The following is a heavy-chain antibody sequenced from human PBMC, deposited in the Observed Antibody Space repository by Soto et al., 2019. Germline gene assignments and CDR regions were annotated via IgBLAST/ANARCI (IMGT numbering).Heavy chain of an antibody. Sequence: ASVKVSCKASGYTFSNYGLNWVRQAPGQGLEWMGWIDPYDGNTNFADNLQGRVTMTADKLTNTVYMELRGLKSGDTAVYFCTRGSPQYRGSSCGYWGRGTLVAVSS. CDR2: IDPYDGNT. J-gene: IGHJ4*02. CDR1: GYTFSNYG. CDR3: TRGSPQYRGSSCGY. V-gene: IGHV1-18*04. D-gene: IGHD6-6*01.